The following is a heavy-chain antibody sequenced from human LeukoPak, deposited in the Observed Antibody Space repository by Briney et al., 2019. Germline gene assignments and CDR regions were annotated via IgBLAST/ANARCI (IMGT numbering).Heavy chain of an antibody. Sequence: GGSLRLSCAASGFTFTSYWMSWVRQAPGKGLAWVANIKYERSEEYYVDSVKGRFTISRDNAKNALYLQMNSLRAENTAVYYCARLRYGGFDPWGQGTLVTVSS. CDR1: GFTFTSYW. CDR2: IKYERSEE. V-gene: IGHV3-7*01. CDR3: ARLRYGGFDP. D-gene: IGHD5-18*01. J-gene: IGHJ5*02.